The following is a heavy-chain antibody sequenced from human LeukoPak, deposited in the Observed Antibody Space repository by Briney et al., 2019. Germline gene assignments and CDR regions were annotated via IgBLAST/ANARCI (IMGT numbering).Heavy chain of an antibody. CDR3: AGGGEAWELLGY. Sequence: SEALSLTCAVSGGSITNNHYWTWVRQPPGRGLEWIAVIFHSGIANYNPSLKSRVTISIDKSKNQFSLTLSAVTAADTAVYYCAGGGEAWELLGYWGQGTLVTVSS. D-gene: IGHD3-10*02. CDR1: GGSITNNHY. CDR2: IFHSGIA. V-gene: IGHV4-4*02. J-gene: IGHJ4*02.